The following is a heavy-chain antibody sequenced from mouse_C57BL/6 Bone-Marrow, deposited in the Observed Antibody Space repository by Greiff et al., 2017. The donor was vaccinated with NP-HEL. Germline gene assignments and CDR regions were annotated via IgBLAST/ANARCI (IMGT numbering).Heavy chain of an antibody. J-gene: IGHJ2*01. CDR1: GYTFTSYG. CDR3: TSSKAYYNNYLDY. V-gene: IGHV1-81*01. CDR2: IYPRSGNT. D-gene: IGHD2-12*01. Sequence: QVQLQQSGAELARPGASVKLSCKASGYTFTSYGISWVKQRTGQGLEWIGEIYPRSGNTYYNEKFKGKATLTADKSSSTAYMELRSLTSEGTAVYVCTSSKAYYNNYLDYWGQGTTLTVSA.